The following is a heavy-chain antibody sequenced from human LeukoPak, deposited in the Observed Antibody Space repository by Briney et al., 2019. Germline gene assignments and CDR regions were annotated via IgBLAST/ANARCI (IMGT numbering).Heavy chain of an antibody. CDR1: GFTFSSYA. CDR2: ISYDGSNK. J-gene: IGHJ4*02. D-gene: IGHD6-13*01. CDR3: ARDPIAAAGTGYFDY. Sequence: GGSLRLTCAASGFTFSSYAMHWVRQAPGKGLEWVAVISYDGSNKYYADSVKGRFTISRDNSKNTLYLQMNSLRAEDTAVYYCARDPIAAAGTGYFDYWGQGTLVTVSS. V-gene: IGHV3-30-3*01.